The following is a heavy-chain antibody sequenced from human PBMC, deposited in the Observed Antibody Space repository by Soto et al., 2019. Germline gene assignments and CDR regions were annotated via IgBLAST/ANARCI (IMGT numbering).Heavy chain of an antibody. D-gene: IGHD2-15*01. J-gene: IGHJ4*02. CDR3: AKPGYCSGGNCNSVASRTRYYFDY. CDR1: GFTFSTYG. V-gene: IGHV3-23*01. CDR2: ISDSGRT. Sequence: EVELLDSGGGLVRPGGSLRLSCATSGFTFSTYGMSWVRQAPGRGLEWLSVISDSGRTSYADSVKGRFTISRDNSKNTWYLQMNGLRADDTAIYYCAKPGYCSGGNCNSVASRTRYYFDYWGQGTLVTVSS.